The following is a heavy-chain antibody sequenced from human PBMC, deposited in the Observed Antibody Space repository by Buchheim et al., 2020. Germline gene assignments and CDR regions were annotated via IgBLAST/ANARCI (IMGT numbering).Heavy chain of an antibody. CDR1: TFTFSTYA. CDR2: IGIGGGST. D-gene: IGHD6-19*01. CDR3: ARDRAVSGLHYFDY. J-gene: IGHJ4*02. V-gene: IGHV3-23*01. Sequence: EVQLLESGGGLVQPGGSLRLSCAASTFTFSTYAMTWVRQAPGKGLEWVSTIGIGGGSTYYADSVKGRFTISRDDSKNTVYLHMNSLRAEDTAVYFCARDRAVSGLHYFDYWGQGTL.